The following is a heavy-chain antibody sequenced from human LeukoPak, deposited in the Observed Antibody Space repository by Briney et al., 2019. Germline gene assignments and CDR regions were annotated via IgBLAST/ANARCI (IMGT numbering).Heavy chain of an antibody. J-gene: IGHJ4*02. CDR3: ARARYSSSYHAFDN. D-gene: IGHD3-3*01. Sequence: SQTLSLTCTVSGGSISSGGYYWSWIRQHPGKGLEWIGYIYYSGSTYYSPSLKSRVTISVDTSKNQFSLKLSSVTAADTAVYYCARARYSSSYHAFDNWGQGTLVTVSS. CDR1: GGSISSGGYY. CDR2: IYYSGST. V-gene: IGHV4-31*03.